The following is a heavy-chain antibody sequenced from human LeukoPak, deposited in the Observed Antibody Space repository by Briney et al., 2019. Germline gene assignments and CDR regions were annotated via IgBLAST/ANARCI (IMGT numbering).Heavy chain of an antibody. V-gene: IGHV3-48*03. CDR3: ARDRRTGRRYGMDV. CDR2: ISSSGSTI. J-gene: IGHJ6*02. CDR1: GFTFSSYE. Sequence: GGSLRLSCAASGFTFSSYEMNWVRQAPGQGLEWVSYISSSGSTIYYADSVKGRFTISRDNAKNSLYLQMNSLRAEDTAVYYCARDRRTGRRYGMDVWGQGTTVTVSS. D-gene: IGHD6-6*01.